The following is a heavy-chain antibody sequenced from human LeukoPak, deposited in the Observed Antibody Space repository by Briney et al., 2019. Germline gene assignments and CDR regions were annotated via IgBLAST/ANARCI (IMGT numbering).Heavy chain of an antibody. J-gene: IGHJ3*02. V-gene: IGHV3-23*01. Sequence: PGGSLRLSCAASGFTFSSYAMSWVRQAPGKGLEWVSAINGSGGSTYYADSVKGRFTISRDNSKNTLYLQMNSLRAEDTAVYYCAYAPPPPSGNDYVWGSYRAFCSADDAFDIRGQGARVPGSS. CDR2: INGSGGST. D-gene: IGHD3-16*02. CDR3: AYAPPPPSGNDYVWGSYRAFCSADDAFDI. CDR1: GFTFSSYA.